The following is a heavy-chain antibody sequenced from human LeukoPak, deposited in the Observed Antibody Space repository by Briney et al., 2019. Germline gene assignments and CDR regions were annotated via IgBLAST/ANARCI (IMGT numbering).Heavy chain of an antibody. Sequence: GGSLRLSCAASGFSITNYWMTWARQAPGKGLEWVAHINQDGSEKDYVDSVKGRFTISRDNAKNSLYLQMNSLRAEDTAVYYCARGHWWVDPWGQGTLVTVSS. CDR1: GFSITNYW. V-gene: IGHV3-7*04. CDR3: ARGHWWVDP. J-gene: IGHJ5*02. CDR2: INQDGSEK. D-gene: IGHD1-1*01.